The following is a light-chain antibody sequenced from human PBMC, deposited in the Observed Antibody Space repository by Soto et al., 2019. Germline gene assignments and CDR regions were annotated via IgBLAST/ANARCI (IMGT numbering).Light chain of an antibody. J-gene: IGKJ1*01. CDR3: QHYNSYSEA. CDR2: KAS. V-gene: IGKV1-5*03. Sequence: DIQMTQSPSTLSGSVGDRVTITCRASQTISSWLAWYQQKPGKAPKLLIYKASTLKSGVPSRFSGSGSGTEFTLTISSMRPDDFASYYCQHYNSYSEAFGQGTKVAIK. CDR1: QTISSW.